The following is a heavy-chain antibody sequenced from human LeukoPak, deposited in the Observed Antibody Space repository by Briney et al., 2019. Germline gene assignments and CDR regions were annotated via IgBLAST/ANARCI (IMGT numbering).Heavy chain of an antibody. V-gene: IGHV4-30-4*01. J-gene: IGHJ6*02. Sequence: SETLSLTCTVSGGSISSGDYYWRWIRQPPGKGLEWIEYIYYSGSTYYNPSLKSRVTISVDTSTNQFSLKLRSVTAADTAVYYCARDHRIMVRGVIRYYHGMDVWGQGTTVTVSS. D-gene: IGHD3-10*01. CDR3: ARDHRIMVRGVIRYYHGMDV. CDR1: GGSISSGDYY. CDR2: IYYSGST.